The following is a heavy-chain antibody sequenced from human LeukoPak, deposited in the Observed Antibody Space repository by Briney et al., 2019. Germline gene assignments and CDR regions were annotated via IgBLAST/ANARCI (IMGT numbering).Heavy chain of an antibody. CDR3: ARDATTELGTVYMDV. CDR2: ISSSSSTI. Sequence: GGSLRLSCAASGFTFSSYSMNWVRQAPGKGLEWVSYISSSSSTIYYADSVKGRFTISRDNAKNSLYLQMNSLRVEDTAVYYCARDATTELGTVYMDVWGKGTTVTISS. V-gene: IGHV3-48*01. D-gene: IGHD4-17*01. CDR1: GFTFSSYS. J-gene: IGHJ6*03.